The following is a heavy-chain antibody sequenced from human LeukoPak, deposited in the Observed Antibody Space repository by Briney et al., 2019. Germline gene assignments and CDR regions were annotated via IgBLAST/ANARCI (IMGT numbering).Heavy chain of an antibody. CDR2: ISWNSGSI. V-gene: IGHV3-9*01. Sequence: GGSLRLSCAASGFTFDDYAMHWVRQAPGKGLEWVSGISWNSGSIGYADSVKGRFIISRDNAENSLYLQMNSLRAEDTALYYCARLTPSGYYGSGSYIDYWGQGTLVTVSS. D-gene: IGHD3-10*01. J-gene: IGHJ4*02. CDR1: GFTFDDYA. CDR3: ARLTPSGYYGSGSYIDY.